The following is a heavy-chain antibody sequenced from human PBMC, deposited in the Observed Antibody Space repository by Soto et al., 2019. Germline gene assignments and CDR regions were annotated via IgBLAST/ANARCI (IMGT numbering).Heavy chain of an antibody. CDR2: IRSKAYGGTT. CDR1: GFTFGDYA. V-gene: IGHV3-49*03. CDR3: TRDHRITIFGVVISYYMDV. J-gene: IGHJ6*03. Sequence: EVQLVESGGGLVQPGRSLRLSCTASGFTFGDYAMSWFRQAPGKGLEWVGFIRSKAYGGTTEYAASVKGRFTISRDDSKRIAYLQMNSLKTEDTAVYYCTRDHRITIFGVVISYYMDVWGKGTTVTVSS. D-gene: IGHD3-3*01.